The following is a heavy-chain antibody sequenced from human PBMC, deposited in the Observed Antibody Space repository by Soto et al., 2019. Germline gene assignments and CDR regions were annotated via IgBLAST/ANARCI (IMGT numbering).Heavy chain of an antibody. Sequence: SSVKASCKASGGTFSSYAISWVRQAPGQGLEWMGGIIPIFGTANYAQKFQGRVTITADESTSTAYMELSRLRSDATAVYYCARGGDPNYSAMSGGYCYFYRMDVCG. V-gene: IGHV1-69*13. CDR3: ARGGDPNYSAMSGGYCYFYRMDV. CDR1: GGTFSSYA. CDR2: IIPIFGTA. J-gene: IGHJ6*02. D-gene: IGHD3-22*01.